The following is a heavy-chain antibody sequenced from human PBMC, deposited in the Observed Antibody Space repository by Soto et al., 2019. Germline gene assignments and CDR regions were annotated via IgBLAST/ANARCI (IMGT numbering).Heavy chain of an antibody. CDR1: GGTFSSYA. J-gene: IGHJ4*02. CDR2: IIPIFGTA. Sequence: AVKVSCKASGGTFSSYAISWVRQAPGQGLEWMGGIIPIFGTANYAQKFQGRVTITADESTSTAYMELSSLRSEDTAVYYCARVRNYYDSSGHWSFDYWGQGTLVTVSS. CDR3: ARVRNYYDSSGHWSFDY. V-gene: IGHV1-69*13. D-gene: IGHD3-22*01.